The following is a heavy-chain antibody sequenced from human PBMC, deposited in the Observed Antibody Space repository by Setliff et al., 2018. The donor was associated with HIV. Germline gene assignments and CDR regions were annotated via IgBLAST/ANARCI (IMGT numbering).Heavy chain of an antibody. V-gene: IGHV1-69*05. J-gene: IGHJ3*02. CDR2: IMPIFGTG. D-gene: IGHD3-22*01. CDR3: ARGGLAYYDSSGNDAFDI. CDR1: GGTFGTYT. Sequence: GASLKVSCKASGGTFGTYTISWVRQAPGQGLEWMGGIMPIFGTGNYAQKFQGRVTITTDESTSTAYMELTSLRSEDTAVFYCARGGLAYYDSSGNDAFDIWGQGTMVTVSS.